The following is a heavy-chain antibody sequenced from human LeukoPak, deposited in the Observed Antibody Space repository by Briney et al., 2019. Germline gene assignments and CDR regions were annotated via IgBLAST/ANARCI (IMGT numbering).Heavy chain of an antibody. Sequence: GGSLRLSXAASGFTVSSNYMSWVRQAPGKGLEWVSVVNGAGSATYYADSVKGRFAISRDNSKSTLHLHINSLRAEDTAVYYCASAPGSLVSIAARPYYFDSWGQGTLVTVSS. CDR2: VNGAGSAT. J-gene: IGHJ4*02. CDR3: ASAPGSLVSIAARPYYFDS. D-gene: IGHD6-6*01. CDR1: GFTVSSNY. V-gene: IGHV3-53*01.